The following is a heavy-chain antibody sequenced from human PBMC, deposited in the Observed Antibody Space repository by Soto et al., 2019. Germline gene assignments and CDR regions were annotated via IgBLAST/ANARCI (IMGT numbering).Heavy chain of an antibody. Sequence: EVQLVESGGGLVQPGGSLRLSCAASGFTFSSYWMSWVRQAPGKGLEWVANIKQDGSEKYYVDSVKGRFTISRDNAKNSLYLQLNSLRAEDTAVYYCARDSTYDVWSGSNYYGMDVGGQGTTVTVSS. CDR2: IKQDGSEK. D-gene: IGHD3-3*01. J-gene: IGHJ6*02. CDR3: ARDSTYDVWSGSNYYGMDV. CDR1: GFTFSSYW. V-gene: IGHV3-7*03.